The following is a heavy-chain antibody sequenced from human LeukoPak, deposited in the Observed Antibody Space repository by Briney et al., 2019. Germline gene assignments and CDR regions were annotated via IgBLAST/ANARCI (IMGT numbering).Heavy chain of an antibody. CDR2: ISSSSSYI. Sequence: GGSPRLSCAASGFTFSSYSMNWVRQAPGKGLEWVSSISSSSSYIYYADSVKGRFTISRDNAKNSLYLQMNSLRAEDTAVYYCARKDPRDAFDIWGQGTMVTVSS. D-gene: IGHD2-15*01. CDR3: ARKDPRDAFDI. CDR1: GFTFSSYS. V-gene: IGHV3-21*01. J-gene: IGHJ3*02.